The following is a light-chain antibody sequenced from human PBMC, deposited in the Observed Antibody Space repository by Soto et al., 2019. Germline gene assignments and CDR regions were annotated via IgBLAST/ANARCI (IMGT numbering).Light chain of an antibody. Sequence: DIVLTQSPGTLSLSPGERATLSCRASQNVNNNYLAWYQQKPGQGPRLLIRGASSRATGLPDRFSGSGSGTAFTLTISRLEPEDFAVYFCQQYGSSPGTFGQGTKLEIK. J-gene: IGKJ2*01. CDR2: GAS. V-gene: IGKV3-20*01. CDR3: QQYGSSPGT. CDR1: QNVNNNY.